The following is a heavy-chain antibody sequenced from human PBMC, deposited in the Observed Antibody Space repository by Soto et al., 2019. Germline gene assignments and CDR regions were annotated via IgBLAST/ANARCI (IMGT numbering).Heavy chain of an antibody. D-gene: IGHD3-22*01. Sequence: GESLKISCKGSGYSFAGYWITWVRQKPGKGLEWMGRIDPSDSQTYYSPSFRGHVTISATKSITTVFLQWSSLRASDTAMYYCARQIYDSDTGPHFQYYFDYWGQGNPVTAS. CDR1: GYSFAGYW. CDR2: IDPSDSQT. CDR3: ARQIYDSDTGPHFQYYFDY. J-gene: IGHJ4*02. V-gene: IGHV5-10-1*01.